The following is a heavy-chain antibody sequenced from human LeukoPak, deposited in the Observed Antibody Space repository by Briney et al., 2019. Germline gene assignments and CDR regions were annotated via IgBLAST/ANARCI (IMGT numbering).Heavy chain of an antibody. Sequence: GGSLRLSCAASGFTFNVFSMNWIRQAPGKGLEWVSSISSEGEHILYSDSVKDRFTISRDNAKNSLYLQMNSLRVEDTAVYYCTRFESDFAYYCGMDVWGQGTTVTVSS. V-gene: IGHV3-21*01. CDR2: ISSEGEHI. J-gene: IGHJ6*02. CDR3: TRFESDFAYYCGMDV. D-gene: IGHD2-21*01. CDR1: GFTFNVFS.